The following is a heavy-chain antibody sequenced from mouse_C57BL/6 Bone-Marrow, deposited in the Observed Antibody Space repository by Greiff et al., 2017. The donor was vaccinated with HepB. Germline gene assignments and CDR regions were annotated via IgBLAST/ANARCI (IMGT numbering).Heavy chain of an antibody. J-gene: IGHJ4*01. CDR3: ARHEEGRYYSNYYAMDY. CDR1: GYTFTEYT. Sequence: QVQLQQSGAELVKPGASVKLSCKASGYTFTEYTIHWVKQRSGQGLEWIGWFYPGSGTIKYNEKFKDKATLPAVKSSITVYMELSRLTAEDSAVYFCARHEEGRYYSNYYAMDYWGQGTSVTVSS. CDR2: FYPGSGTI. V-gene: IGHV1-62-2*01. D-gene: IGHD2-5*01.